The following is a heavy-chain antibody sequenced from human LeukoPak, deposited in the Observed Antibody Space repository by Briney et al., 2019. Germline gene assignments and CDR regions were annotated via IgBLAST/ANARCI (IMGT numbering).Heavy chain of an antibody. CDR2: ISDSGGGT. Sequence: GGSLRLSCAASGFTFTNYAMSWVRQAPGKGLEWVSTISDSGGGTYYADSVKGRFTISRDNSKNTLYLQMNSLRAEDTAVYYCAAISRRTGFDYWGQGTLVTVSS. V-gene: IGHV3-23*01. CDR1: GFTFTNYA. D-gene: IGHD3/OR15-3a*01. J-gene: IGHJ4*02. CDR3: AAISRRTGFDY.